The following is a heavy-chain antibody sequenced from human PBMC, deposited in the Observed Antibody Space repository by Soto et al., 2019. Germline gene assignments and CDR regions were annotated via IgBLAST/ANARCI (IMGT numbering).Heavy chain of an antibody. V-gene: IGHV4-38-2*01. D-gene: IGHD6-13*01. Sequence: SETLSLTCAVSGYSISSGYYWGWLRQPPGKGLEWIGSIYHGGSTYYNPSLNSRVTLSIDMTNNHVSLILSSVTAADTAVYYCARHAESGIAAAGTPDYWGQGTLVTVSS. CDR2: IYHGGST. CDR3: ARHAESGIAAAGTPDY. CDR1: GYSISSGYY. J-gene: IGHJ4*02.